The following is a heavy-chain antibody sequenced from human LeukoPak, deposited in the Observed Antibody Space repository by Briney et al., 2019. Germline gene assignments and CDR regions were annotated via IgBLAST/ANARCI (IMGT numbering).Heavy chain of an antibody. D-gene: IGHD3-9*01. CDR1: GFTFSSYE. V-gene: IGHV3-48*03. Sequence: GGSLRLSCAASGFTFSSYEMNWVRQAPGKGLEWVSYISSSGSTIYYADSVKGRFTISRDNAKNSLYLQMNSLRAEDTAVYYCGRSDYDILTGPYYYYYYGMDVWGQGTTVTVSS. J-gene: IGHJ6*02. CDR2: ISSSGSTI. CDR3: GRSDYDILTGPYYYYYYGMDV.